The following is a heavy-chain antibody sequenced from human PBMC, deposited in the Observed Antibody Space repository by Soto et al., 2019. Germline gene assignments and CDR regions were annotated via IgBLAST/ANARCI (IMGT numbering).Heavy chain of an antibody. CDR2: IYWDDDK. J-gene: IGHJ5*02. CDR3: AHYVSTSPAGWFAP. D-gene: IGHD3-10*02. Sequence: QITLKESGPTLVKPTQTLTLTCTFSGLSLSTSGEAVGWIRQPPGKALDWLALIYWDDDKRYNPTLKTRLTITKDTSKNQVVLTLTNMDPLETATYYCAHYVSTSPAGWFAPWGQGILVPVSS. CDR1: GLSLSTSGEA. V-gene: IGHV2-5*02.